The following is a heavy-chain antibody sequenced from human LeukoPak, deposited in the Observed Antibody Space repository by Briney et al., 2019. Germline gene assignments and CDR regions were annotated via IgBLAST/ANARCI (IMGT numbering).Heavy chain of an antibody. CDR3: ARCAVAAAGDY. D-gene: IGHD6-13*01. V-gene: IGHV3-7*01. J-gene: IGHJ4*02. Sequence: PGGSLRLSCAASGLTFSSYWISWVRQAPGKGPEWVANIKPDGSGKYYVDSVKGRFTISRDNAENSLFLYMNSLRAEDTAVYYCARCAVAAAGDYWGRGTLVTVSS. CDR2: IKPDGSGK. CDR1: GLTFSSYW.